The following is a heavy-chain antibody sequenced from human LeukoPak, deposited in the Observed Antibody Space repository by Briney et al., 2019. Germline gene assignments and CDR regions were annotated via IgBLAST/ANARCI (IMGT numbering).Heavy chain of an antibody. D-gene: IGHD2-2*01. CDR1: GGSISSSSYY. J-gene: IGHJ5*02. CDR2: IYYSGST. V-gene: IGHV4-61*01. Sequence: TSETLSLTCTVSGGSISSSSYYWSWIRQPPGKGLEWIGYIYYSGSTNYNPSLKSRVTISVDTSKNQFSLKLSSVTAADTAVYYCARMRDIVVVPAGNWFDPWGQGTLVTVSS. CDR3: ARMRDIVVVPAGNWFDP.